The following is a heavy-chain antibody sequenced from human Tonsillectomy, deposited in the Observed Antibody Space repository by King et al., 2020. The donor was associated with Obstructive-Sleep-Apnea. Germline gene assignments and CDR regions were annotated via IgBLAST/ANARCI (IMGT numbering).Heavy chain of an antibody. D-gene: IGHD6-13*01. J-gene: IGHJ4*02. CDR1: GYSFTSYW. CDR3: ARPYYPGIAAAFDF. CDR2: SYPSDSDT. Sequence: VQLVQSGAEVKKPGESLKISCKGSGYSFTSYWIGWVLQMPGKGLEWRGISYPSDSDTRYSPSFQGQVTISADKSISTAYLQWSSLQASDTAMYYCARPYYPGIAAAFDFWGQGTLVTVSS. V-gene: IGHV5-51*01.